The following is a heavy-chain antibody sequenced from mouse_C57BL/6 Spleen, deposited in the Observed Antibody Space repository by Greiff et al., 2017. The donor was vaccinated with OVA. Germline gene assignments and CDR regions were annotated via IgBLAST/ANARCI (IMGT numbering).Heavy chain of an antibody. CDR2: IDPSDSYT. Sequence: QVQLQQPGAELVKPGASVKLSCKASGYTFTSYWMQWVKQRPGQGLEWIGEIDPSDSYTNYNQKFKGKATLTVDTSSSTAYMQLSSLTSEDSAVYYCARCMGGYGGRFAYWGQGTLVTVSA. J-gene: IGHJ3*01. CDR3: ARCMGGYGGRFAY. V-gene: IGHV1-50*01. CDR1: GYTFTSYW. D-gene: IGHD2-2*01.